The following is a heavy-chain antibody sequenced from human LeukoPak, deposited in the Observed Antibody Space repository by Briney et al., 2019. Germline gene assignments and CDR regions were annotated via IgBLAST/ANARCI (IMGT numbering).Heavy chain of an antibody. CDR2: ISYDGSNK. Sequence: PGGSLRLSCAASGFTFSSYAMHWVRQAPGKGLEWVAVISYDGSNKYYADSVKGRFTISRDNSKNTLYLQMNSLRAEDTAVYYCARDWHCSGGSCYPTGYNWFDPWGQGTLVTVSS. J-gene: IGHJ5*02. D-gene: IGHD2-15*01. CDR3: ARDWHCSGGSCYPTGYNWFDP. CDR1: GFTFSSYA. V-gene: IGHV3-30*04.